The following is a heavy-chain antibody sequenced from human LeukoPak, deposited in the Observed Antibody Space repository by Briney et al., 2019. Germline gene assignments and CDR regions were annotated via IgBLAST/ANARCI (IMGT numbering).Heavy chain of an antibody. CDR2: IYPGDSDT. D-gene: IGHD3-22*01. V-gene: IGHV5-51*01. CDR3: ARYGIRGYYYDSSGFVPEDY. Sequence: HGESLKISCKGSGYSFTSYWIGWVRQMPGKGLEWMGIIYPGDSDTRCSPSFQGQVTISADKSISTAYLQWSSLKASDTAMYYCARYGIRGYYYDSSGFVPEDYWGQGTLVTVSS. J-gene: IGHJ4*02. CDR1: GYSFTSYW.